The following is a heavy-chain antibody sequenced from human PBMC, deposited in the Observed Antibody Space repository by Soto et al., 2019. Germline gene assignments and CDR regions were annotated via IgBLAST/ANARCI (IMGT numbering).Heavy chain of an antibody. D-gene: IGHD2-2*01. Sequence: QVQLVESGGGVVQPGRSLRLSCAASGFTFSSYGMHWVRQAPGKGLEWVAVIWYDGSNKYYADSVKGRFTISRDNSKNTLYLQMNSLRAEDTAVYYCARGRDIVVVPAGYYMDVWGKGTTVTVSS. J-gene: IGHJ6*03. CDR1: GFTFSSYG. CDR2: IWYDGSNK. CDR3: ARGRDIVVVPAGYYMDV. V-gene: IGHV3-33*01.